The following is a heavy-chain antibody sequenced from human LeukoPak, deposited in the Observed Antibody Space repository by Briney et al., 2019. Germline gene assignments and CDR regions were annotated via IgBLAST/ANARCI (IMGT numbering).Heavy chain of an antibody. CDR1: GFTFSSYG. D-gene: IGHD6-13*01. Sequence: GGSLRLSCAASGFTFSSYGMHWVRQAAGKGLEWVAFIRYDGSNKYYADSVKGRFTISRDNSKNTLYLQMNSLRAEDTAVYYCVGGVKQQLLNWGQGTLVTVSS. J-gene: IGHJ1*01. V-gene: IGHV3-30*02. CDR3: VGGVKQQLLN. CDR2: IRYDGSNK.